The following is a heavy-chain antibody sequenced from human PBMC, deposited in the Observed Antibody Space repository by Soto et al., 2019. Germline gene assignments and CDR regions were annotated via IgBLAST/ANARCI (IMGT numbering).Heavy chain of an antibody. D-gene: IGHD7-27*01. CDR1: GFTFTNHW. Sequence: EVQLVESGGGLVQPGGSLRLSCAASGFTFTNHWMSWVRQTPGKGLEWVANIKKDGSEKYYVDSVKGRFTISRDNAKNSLDLQMNSLRVDDTAVYYCARWTGGLPHWRQGTLLIVSS. V-gene: IGHV3-7*03. CDR3: ARWTGGLPH. CDR2: IKKDGSEK. J-gene: IGHJ4*02.